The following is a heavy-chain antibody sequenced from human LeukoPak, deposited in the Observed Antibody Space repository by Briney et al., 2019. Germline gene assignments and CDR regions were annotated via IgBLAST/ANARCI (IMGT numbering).Heavy chain of an antibody. CDR3: ARDRGSSWYGFDY. J-gene: IGHJ4*02. Sequence: SETLSLTCTVSGGSISSYYWSWIRQPPGKGLEWIGYIYYSGSTNYNPSLKSRATISVDTSKNQFSLKLSSVTAADTAVYYCARDRGSSWYGFDYWGQGTLVTVSS. CDR2: IYYSGST. D-gene: IGHD6-13*01. CDR1: GGSISSYY. V-gene: IGHV4-59*01.